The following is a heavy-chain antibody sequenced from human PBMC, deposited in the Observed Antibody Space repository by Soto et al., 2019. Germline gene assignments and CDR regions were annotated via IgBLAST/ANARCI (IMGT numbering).Heavy chain of an antibody. V-gene: IGHV5-51*01. D-gene: IGHD3-10*01. J-gene: IGHJ6*02. CDR1: GYKFSTYW. CDR3: ARLSRDYGSGSYYSYGMDV. CDR2: IYPVDSDT. Sequence: GESLKISCHGGGYKFSTYWIAWVRQMPGKGLEWMGIIYPVDSDTTYSPSFQGQVTISADKSNSTAYLQWSSLRASDSATYYCARLSRDYGSGSYYSYGMDVWGQGTTVTVSS.